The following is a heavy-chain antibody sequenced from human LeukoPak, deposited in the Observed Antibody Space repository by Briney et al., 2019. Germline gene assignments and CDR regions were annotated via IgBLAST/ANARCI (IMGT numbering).Heavy chain of an antibody. D-gene: IGHD2-15*01. CDR2: ISNDGSEK. CDR3: AKGGGPSC. CDR1: GFTSSRYD. Sequence: PGGSLRLSCAASGFTSSRYDMPWVRQAPGKGLEWVALISNDGSEKYNAGSVKGRFTVSRDNSKNTLYLQMNSLRSENTAVDYCAKGGGPSCWGQGILVTVSS. J-gene: IGHJ4*02. V-gene: IGHV3-30*18.